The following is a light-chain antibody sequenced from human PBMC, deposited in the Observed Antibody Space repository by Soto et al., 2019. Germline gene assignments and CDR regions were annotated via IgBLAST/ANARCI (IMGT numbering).Light chain of an antibody. V-gene: IGKV3-20*01. Sequence: EIVLIQSPATLSLSPGERATLSCRASQSVGSYLAWYQQKPGQVPRLLIYGASSRATGIPDRFSGSGSGTDFTLTISRLEPEDFAVYYCQQYGSSLTFGGGTKVDI. J-gene: IGKJ4*01. CDR2: GAS. CDR1: QSVGSY. CDR3: QQYGSSLT.